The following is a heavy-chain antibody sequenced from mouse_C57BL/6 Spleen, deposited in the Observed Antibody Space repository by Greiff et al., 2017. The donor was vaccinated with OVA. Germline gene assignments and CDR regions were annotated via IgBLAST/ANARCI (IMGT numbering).Heavy chain of an antibody. V-gene: IGHV1-85*01. D-gene: IGHD1-1*01. CDR2: IYPRDGST. CDR3: ARLNYDAY. Sequence: QVQLQQSGPELVKPGASVKLSCKASGYTFTSYDINWVKQRPGQGLEWIGWIYPRDGSTKYTEQFKGKATLTGDTTTSTAYMELHSLASEDSAVYFCARLNYDAYWGQGTLVTVSA. CDR1: GYTFTSYD. J-gene: IGHJ3*01.